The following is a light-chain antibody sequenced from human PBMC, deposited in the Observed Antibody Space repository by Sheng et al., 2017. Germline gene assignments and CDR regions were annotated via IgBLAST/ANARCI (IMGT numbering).Light chain of an antibody. J-gene: IGLJ2*01. CDR2: ENN. CDR1: SGSIASNS. Sequence: NFMLTQPHSVSESPGKTVTISCTRNSGSIASNSVQWYQQRPGTSPTILISENNERPSGVPDRFSGSIDSSSNSASLTISGLMTEDAADYYCQSYDATNWVFGGGTKLTVL. CDR3: QSYDATNWV. V-gene: IGLV6-57*01.